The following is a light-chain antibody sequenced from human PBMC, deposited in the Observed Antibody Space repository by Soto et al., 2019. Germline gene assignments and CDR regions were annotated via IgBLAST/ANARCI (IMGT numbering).Light chain of an antibody. V-gene: IGLV2-23*02. CDR3: CSYAGSSTPYV. Sequence: QSALTQPASVSGSPGQSITISCTGTSSDVGSYNLVSWYQQHPGKAPKLMIYEVSNRPSGVSNRFSGSKSVNTASLTISGLQAEDEADYSCCSYAGSSTPYVFGTGTKLTVL. CDR1: SSDVGSYNL. CDR2: EVS. J-gene: IGLJ1*01.